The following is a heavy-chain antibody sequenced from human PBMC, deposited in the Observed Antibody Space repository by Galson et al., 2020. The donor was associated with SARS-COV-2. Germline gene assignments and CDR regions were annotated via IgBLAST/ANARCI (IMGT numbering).Heavy chain of an antibody. J-gene: IGHJ6*02. Sequence: GESLKISCAASGFTFSSYGMHWVRQAPGKGLEWVAVISYDGSNKYYADSVKGRFTISRDNSKNTLYLQMNSLRAEDTAVYYCAKDFSMVRGVIQFSYYYYYYGMDVWGQGTTVTVSS. CDR3: AKDFSMVRGVIQFSYYYYYYGMDV. CDR2: ISYDGSNK. D-gene: IGHD3-10*01. CDR1: GFTFSSYG. V-gene: IGHV3-30*18.